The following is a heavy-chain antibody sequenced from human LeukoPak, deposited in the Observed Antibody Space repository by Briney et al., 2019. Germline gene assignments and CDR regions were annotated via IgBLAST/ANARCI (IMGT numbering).Heavy chain of an antibody. D-gene: IGHD3-10*01. J-gene: IGHJ4*02. V-gene: IGHV4-34*01. CDR1: GGSISSYY. CDR3: ARLRILGFDY. Sequence: SETLSLTCTVSGGSISSYYWSWIRQPPGKGLEWIGEINHSGSTNYNPSLKSRVTISVDTSKNQFSLKLSSVTAADTAVYYCARLRILGFDYWGQGTLVTVSS. CDR2: INHSGST.